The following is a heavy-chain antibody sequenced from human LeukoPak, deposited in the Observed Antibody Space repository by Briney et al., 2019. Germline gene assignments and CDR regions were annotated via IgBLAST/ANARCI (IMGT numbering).Heavy chain of an antibody. V-gene: IGHV3-21*01. J-gene: IGHJ4*02. D-gene: IGHD3-3*01. CDR1: GFTFSSYS. Sequence: GGSLRLSCAASGFTFSSYSVNWVRQAPGKGLEWVSSITSSSSTYYSDSVKGRVTISRDNAKNSLSLHMNSLRVADTAVYYCARVGFYDFWSGTNFFDYWGQGTLVTVSS. CDR3: ARVGFYDFWSGTNFFDY. CDR2: ITSSSST.